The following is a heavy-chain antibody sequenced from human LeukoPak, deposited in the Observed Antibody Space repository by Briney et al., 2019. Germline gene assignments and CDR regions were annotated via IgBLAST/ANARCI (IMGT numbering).Heavy chain of an antibody. J-gene: IGHJ3*02. CDR1: GFTFSNSW. CDR2: IRTDGSDK. CDR3: ARDPGRGWDI. D-gene: IGHD2-15*01. V-gene: IGHV3-7*01. Sequence: GGSLRLSCAVSGFTFSNSWMTWVRQAPGKGLEWVANIRTDGSDKYYVDSVRGRFTISRDNTKNSLYLQMNSLRAEDTAVYYCARDPGRGWDIWGQGTMVTVSS.